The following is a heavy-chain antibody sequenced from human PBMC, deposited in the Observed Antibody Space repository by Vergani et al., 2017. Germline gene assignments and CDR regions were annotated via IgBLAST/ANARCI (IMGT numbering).Heavy chain of an antibody. CDR2: INPNSGCT. D-gene: IGHD3-3*01. CDR1: GYTFTGYY. V-gene: IGHV1-2*04. Sequence: QVQLVQSGAEVKKPGASVKVSCKASGYTFTGYYMHWVRQAPGQGLEWMGWINPNSGCTNYAQKFQGLVTMTRDTSISPAYMELSRLRSDDTAVYYCARSGSIFGVVIPVGDYGMDVWGQGTTVTVSS. J-gene: IGHJ6*02. CDR3: ARSGSIFGVVIPVGDYGMDV.